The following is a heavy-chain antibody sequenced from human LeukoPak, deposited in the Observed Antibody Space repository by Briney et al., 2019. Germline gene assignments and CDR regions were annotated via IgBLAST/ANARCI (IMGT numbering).Heavy chain of an antibody. CDR3: ARVQRWYCSSTSCSHPHDYYYYMDV. CDR1: GGSISSYY. CDR2: IYYSGTT. J-gene: IGHJ6*03. D-gene: IGHD2-2*01. V-gene: IGHV4-59*01. Sequence: PSETLSLTCTVSGGSISSYYWSWIRQPPGKGLEWIGYIYYSGTTKYNSSLKSRVTISVDTSKNQFSLKLSYVTAADTAVYYCARVQRWYCSSTSCSHPHDYYYYMDVWGKGTTVTVSS.